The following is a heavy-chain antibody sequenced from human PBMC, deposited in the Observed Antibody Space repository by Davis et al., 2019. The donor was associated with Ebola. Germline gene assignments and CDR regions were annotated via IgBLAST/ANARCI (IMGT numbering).Heavy chain of an antibody. CDR2: VYYSGST. J-gene: IGHJ4*02. CDR3: ARNNSGIPFDS. D-gene: IGHD3-10*01. V-gene: IGHV4-39*07. CDR1: GRSNIGSPDY. Sequence: PGGSLRLSCTVSGRSNIGSPDYWGWIRQSPGKGLEWIGSVYYSGSTHYNPSLKSRLTISVDTSKNQFSLKLNSLTAADTAVYYCARNNSGIPFDSWGQGTLVIVSS.